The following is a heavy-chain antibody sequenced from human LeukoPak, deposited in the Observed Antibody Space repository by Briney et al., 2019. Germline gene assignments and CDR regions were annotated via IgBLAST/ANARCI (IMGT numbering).Heavy chain of an antibody. J-gene: IGHJ6*02. CDR1: GFTFSSYA. CDR3: ARGPSRSSTRGYYYYYGMDV. Sequence: PGGSLRLSCAASGFTFSSYAMHWVRQAPGKGLEWVAVISYDGSNKYYADSVKGRFTISRDNSKNTLYLQMNSLRAEDTAVYYCARGPSRSSTRGYYYYYGMDVWGQGTTVTVSS. V-gene: IGHV3-30-3*01. CDR2: ISYDGSNK. D-gene: IGHD2-2*01.